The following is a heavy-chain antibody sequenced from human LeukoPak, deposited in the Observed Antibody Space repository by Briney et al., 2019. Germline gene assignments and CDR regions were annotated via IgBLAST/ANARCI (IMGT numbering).Heavy chain of an antibody. D-gene: IGHD6-13*01. CDR2: MYYSGST. CDR1: GGSISSYY. CDR3: ARESIAAAPGYYYYMDV. V-gene: IGHV4-59*01. Sequence: PSETLSLTCTVSGGSISSYYWSWIRQPPGKGLEWIGYMYYSGSTNYNPSLKSRVTISVDTSNNQFSLKLSSVTAADTAVYYCARESIAAAPGYYYYMDVWGKGTTVTVSS. J-gene: IGHJ6*03.